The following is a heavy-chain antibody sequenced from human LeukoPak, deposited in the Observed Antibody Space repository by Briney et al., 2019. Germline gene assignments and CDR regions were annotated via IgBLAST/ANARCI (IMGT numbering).Heavy chain of an antibody. Sequence: PSETLSLTCTVSGGSISSGDYYWSWIRRPPGKGLEWIGYIYHSGSTNYNPSLKSRVTISVDKSKNQFSLKLSSVTAADTAVYYCAIVPRQWLVLGGYWGQGTLVTVSS. CDR2: IYHSGST. CDR1: GGSISSGDYY. J-gene: IGHJ4*02. V-gene: IGHV4-30-4*01. CDR3: AIVPRQWLVLGGY. D-gene: IGHD6-19*01.